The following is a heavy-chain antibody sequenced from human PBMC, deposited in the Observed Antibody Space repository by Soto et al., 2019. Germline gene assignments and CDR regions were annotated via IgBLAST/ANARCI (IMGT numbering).Heavy chain of an antibody. CDR3: ARGKTHYDILTGYEPTDY. Sequence: SVKVSCKASGGTFSSYAISWVRQAPGQGLEWMGGIIPIFGTANYAQKFQGRVTITADESTSTAYMELSSLRSEDTAVYYCARGKTHYDILTGYEPTDYWGQGTLVTVSS. CDR2: IIPIFGTA. D-gene: IGHD3-9*01. V-gene: IGHV1-69*13. CDR1: GGTFSSYA. J-gene: IGHJ4*02.